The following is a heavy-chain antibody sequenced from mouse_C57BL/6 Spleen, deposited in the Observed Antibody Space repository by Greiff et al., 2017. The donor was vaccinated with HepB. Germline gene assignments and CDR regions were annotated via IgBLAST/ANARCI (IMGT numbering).Heavy chain of an antibody. CDR3: AGKGDYYGSSYYAMDY. D-gene: IGHD1-1*01. CDR2: IYPGSGST. J-gene: IGHJ4*01. V-gene: IGHV1-55*01. Sequence: QVQLQQPGAELVKPGASVKMSCKASGYTFTSYWITWVKQRPGQGLEWIGDIYPGSGSTNYNEKFKSKATLTVDTSSSTAYMQLSSLTSEDSAVYYCAGKGDYYGSSYYAMDYWGQGTSVTVSS. CDR1: GYTFTSYW.